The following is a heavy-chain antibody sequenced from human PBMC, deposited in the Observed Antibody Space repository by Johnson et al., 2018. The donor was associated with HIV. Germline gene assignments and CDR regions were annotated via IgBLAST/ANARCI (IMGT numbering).Heavy chain of an antibody. Sequence: VQLVESGGGVVQPGRSPRLSCAASGFTLSSYAMHWVRQAPGKGLEWVAVMWYDGSNKYYADSVQGRFTISRDNSKNTLYLQMNSLRADDTAVYYCVGVKFYDPDAFDIWGHGTMVTVSS. CDR1: GFTLSSYA. V-gene: IGHV3-30*04. CDR2: MWYDGSNK. CDR3: VGVKFYDPDAFDI. J-gene: IGHJ3*02. D-gene: IGHD3-16*01.